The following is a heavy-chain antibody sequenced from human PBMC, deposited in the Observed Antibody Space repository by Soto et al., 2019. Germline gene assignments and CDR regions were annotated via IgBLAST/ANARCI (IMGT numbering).Heavy chain of an antibody. V-gene: IGHV1-18*01. Sequence: QVQLVQSGTEVKKPGASVKVSCKASGYTFTSYAISWVRQAPGQGLEWMGWISAYNGNTNYALKFQGRVTMTTDASTTTAYMELMSLRYDDTAVYYCARDFTGWPPDGVDYWGQGTLVTVSS. CDR1: GYTFTSYA. J-gene: IGHJ4*02. CDR2: ISAYNGNT. CDR3: ARDFTGWPPDGVDY. D-gene: IGHD3-16*01.